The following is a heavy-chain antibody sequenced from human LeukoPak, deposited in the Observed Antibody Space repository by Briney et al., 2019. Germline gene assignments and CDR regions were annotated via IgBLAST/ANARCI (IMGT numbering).Heavy chain of an antibody. CDR1: GGSISSHY. J-gene: IGHJ4*02. V-gene: IGHV4-59*11. CDR3: ARGGENYDILTGYYDY. Sequence: SETLSLTCTVSGGSISSHYWSWIRQPPGKGLEWIGYNYYSGSTNYNPSLKSRVTISVDTSKNQFSLKLSSVTAADTAVYYCARGGENYDILTGYYDYWGQGTLVTVSS. CDR2: NYYSGST. D-gene: IGHD3-9*01.